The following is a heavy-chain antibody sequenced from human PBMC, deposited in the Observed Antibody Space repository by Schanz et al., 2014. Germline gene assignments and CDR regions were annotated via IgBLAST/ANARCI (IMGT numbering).Heavy chain of an antibody. D-gene: IGHD3-3*01. Sequence: EVQLVESGGGLVQPGGSLRLSCAASGFSISFHWMSWVRQAPGKGPEWVANIKQDGSEKYYVDSVKGRFTISRDNAKNSLYLQMNSLRAEDTALYFCVKDIYDFWSGNFDYWGQGTLVTVSS. CDR2: IKQDGSEK. V-gene: IGHV3-7*03. J-gene: IGHJ4*02. CDR3: VKDIYDFWSGNFDY. CDR1: GFSISFHW.